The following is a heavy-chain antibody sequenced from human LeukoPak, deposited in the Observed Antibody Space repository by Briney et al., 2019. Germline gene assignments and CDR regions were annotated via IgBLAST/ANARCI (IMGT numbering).Heavy chain of an antibody. CDR3: ASYSGSYLYYYYYMDV. CDR2: IYTSGST. D-gene: IGHD1-26*01. V-gene: IGHV4-61*02. Sequence: SQTLSLTCTVSGGSISSGSYYWSWIRQPPGKGLEWIGRIYTSGSTNYNPSLKSRVTISVDTSKNLFSLKLSSVTAADTAVYYCASYSGSYLYYYYYMDVWGKGTTVTVSS. CDR1: GGSISSGSYY. J-gene: IGHJ6*03.